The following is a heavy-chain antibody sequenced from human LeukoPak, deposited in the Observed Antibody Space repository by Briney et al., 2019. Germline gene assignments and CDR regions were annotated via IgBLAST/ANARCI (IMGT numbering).Heavy chain of an antibody. CDR1: GYTFTSYS. J-gene: IGHJ4*02. CDR3: ARDLYGDSTSYYFDY. V-gene: IGHV1-3*01. D-gene: IGHD4-17*01. Sequence: ASVKVSCKASGYTFTSYSMHWVRQAPGQRLEWMGWINAGNGNTKYSQKFQGRVTITRDTSASTAYVELSSLRSEDTAVYYCARDLYGDSTSYYFDYWGQGTLVTVSS. CDR2: INAGNGNT.